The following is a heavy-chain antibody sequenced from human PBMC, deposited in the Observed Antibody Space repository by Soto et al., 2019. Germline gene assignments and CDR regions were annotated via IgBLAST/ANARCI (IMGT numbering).Heavy chain of an antibody. D-gene: IGHD4-17*01. Sequence: ASVKFSCKSSGYTFTSYCISCVRHAPVQVLYLMVWISAYNGNTNYAQKLQGRVTMTTDTSTSTAYMELRSLRSDDTAVYYCARETSHDHGDYGSPPNYFHYWGQGTLVTVSS. J-gene: IGHJ4*02. CDR3: ARETSHDHGDYGSPPNYFHY. CDR1: GYTFTSYC. V-gene: IGHV1-18*04. CDR2: ISAYNGNT.